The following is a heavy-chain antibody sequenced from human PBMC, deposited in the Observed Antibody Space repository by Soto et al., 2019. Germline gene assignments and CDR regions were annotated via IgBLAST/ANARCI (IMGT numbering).Heavy chain of an antibody. CDR3: AREDSTRTDDNYYYYGMDV. V-gene: IGHV3-30-3*01. Sequence: GGSLRLSCAASGFPFRIFPMHWVRQAPGKGLEWVVVLSSDGSVTNYADSVKGRFTVSRDNSKNTLYLQMNSLRIEDTAVYYCAREDSTRTDDNYYYYGMDVWGQGTTVTVSS. CDR2: LSSDGSVT. CDR1: GFPFRIFP. J-gene: IGHJ6*02. D-gene: IGHD2-2*01.